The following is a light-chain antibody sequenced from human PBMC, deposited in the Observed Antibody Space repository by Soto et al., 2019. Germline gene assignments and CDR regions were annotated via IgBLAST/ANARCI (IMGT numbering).Light chain of an antibody. CDR3: QQYGSSPLT. CDR1: QSVSSSY. J-gene: IGKJ4*01. CDR2: GAS. V-gene: IGKV3-20*01. Sequence: EIGLTQSPGTLSLSPGERATLSCRASQSVSSSYLAWYQQKPGQPPRLLIYGASSRATGIPDRFSGSGSGTDFTLTISRLEPEDFAVYYCQQYGSSPLTFGGGTKVESK.